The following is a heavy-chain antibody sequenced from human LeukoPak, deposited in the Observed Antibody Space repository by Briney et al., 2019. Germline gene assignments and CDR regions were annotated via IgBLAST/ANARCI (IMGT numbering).Heavy chain of an antibody. CDR2: ISDGGSST. J-gene: IGHJ3*02. Sequence: GGSLRLSCAASGFTFSSYDMSWVRQAPGKGLEWVSAISDGGSSTYYADSVKGRFTISRDNSKNTLYLQMNSLRAEDTAVYYCARDDSSGYDAFDIWGQGTMVTVSS. CDR3: ARDDSSGYDAFDI. V-gene: IGHV3-23*01. CDR1: GFTFSSYD. D-gene: IGHD3-22*01.